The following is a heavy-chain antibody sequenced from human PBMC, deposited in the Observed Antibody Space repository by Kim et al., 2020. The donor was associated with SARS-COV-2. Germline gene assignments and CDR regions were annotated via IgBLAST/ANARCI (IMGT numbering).Heavy chain of an antibody. Sequence: SETLSLTCTVPGGSISSSSYYWGWIRQPPGKGLDWIALIYYTGTSSFNPSLKSRVTISVDTSRNQFSLKLSSVTAADTAIYYCATTLGYTSGWFDYWGRGTLVTVAS. CDR3: ATTLGYTSGWFDY. D-gene: IGHD6-19*01. V-gene: IGHV4-39*01. CDR2: IYYTGTS. CDR1: GGSISSSSYY. J-gene: IGHJ4*02.